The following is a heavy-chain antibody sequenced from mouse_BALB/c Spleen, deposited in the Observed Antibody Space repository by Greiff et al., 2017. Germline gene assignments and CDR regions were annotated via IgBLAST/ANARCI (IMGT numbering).Heavy chain of an antibody. CDR1: GYTFTSYV. CDR3: APYYYGSSYPFAY. Sequence: VQLQQSGPELVKPGASVKMSCKASGYTFTSYVMHWVKQKPGQGLEWIGYINPYNDGTKYNEKFKGKATLTSDKSSSTAYMELSSLTSEDSAVYYCAPYYYGSSYPFAYWGQGTLVTVSA. D-gene: IGHD1-1*01. CDR2: INPYNDGT. J-gene: IGHJ3*01. V-gene: IGHV1-14*01.